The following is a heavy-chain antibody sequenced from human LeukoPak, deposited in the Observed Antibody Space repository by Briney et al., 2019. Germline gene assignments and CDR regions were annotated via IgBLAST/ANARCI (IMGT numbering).Heavy chain of an antibody. J-gene: IGHJ5*02. CDR1: GGSISSYY. D-gene: IGHD2-15*01. CDR2: IYTSGST. CDR3: ARGRRIVSDNWFDP. Sequence: SETLSLTCTVSGGSISSYYWSRIRQPAGKGLEWIGRIYTSGSTNYNPSLKSRVTISVDTSKNQFSLKLSSVTAADTAVYYCARGRRIVSDNWFDPWGQGTLVTVSS. V-gene: IGHV4-4*07.